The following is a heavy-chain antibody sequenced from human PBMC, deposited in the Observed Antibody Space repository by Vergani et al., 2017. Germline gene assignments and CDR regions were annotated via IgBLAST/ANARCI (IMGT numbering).Heavy chain of an antibody. D-gene: IGHD6-6*01. CDR1: GFTLSDHV. J-gene: IGHJ4*02. CDR3: AKDKYSSPYYFDY. V-gene: IGHV3-72*01. Sequence: EVQLVESGGGLVQPGGSLRLSCAASGFTLSDHVMDWVRQGPGKGLEWVGRSRNKARSYTTEYSASVKGRFTISRDNAKNSLYLQMNSLRAEDTALYYCAKDKYSSPYYFDYWGQGTLVTVSS. CDR2: SRNKARSYTT.